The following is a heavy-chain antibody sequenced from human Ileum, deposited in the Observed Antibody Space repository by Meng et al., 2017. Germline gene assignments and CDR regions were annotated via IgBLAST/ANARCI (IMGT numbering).Heavy chain of an antibody. Sequence: VPLQLWRAGLLSPSETLSRTCASYGGSFSGYYRSSMRQPPGKGLYWYGEINHSGSTNYNPSLKSRVTISVDTSKNQFSLKLSSVTAADTAVYYCARGGPWFDPWGQGTLVTVSS. V-gene: IGHV4-34*01. CDR3: ARGGPWFDP. CDR1: GGSFSGYY. J-gene: IGHJ5*02. CDR2: INHSGST.